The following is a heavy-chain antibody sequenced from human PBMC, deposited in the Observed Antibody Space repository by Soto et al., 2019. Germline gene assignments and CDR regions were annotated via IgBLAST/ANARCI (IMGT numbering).Heavy chain of an antibody. D-gene: IGHD2-15*01. V-gene: IGHV3-23*01. J-gene: IGHJ4*02. CDR3: AKTGPXTXRIRFDY. CDR1: GFTFGAYT. CDR2: IKGNGDDT. Sequence: EVRLLESGGGSVQPGGSLRLSCAGSGFTFGAYTMAWVRQAPGKGLEWVSGIKGNGDDTYYADSVKGRFTISRDISRNTLYLQMNSLRSDDTATYFCAKTGPXTXRIRFDYWGQGALVTVSS.